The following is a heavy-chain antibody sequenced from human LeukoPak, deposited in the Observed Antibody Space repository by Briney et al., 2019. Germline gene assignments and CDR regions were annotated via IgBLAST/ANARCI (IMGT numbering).Heavy chain of an antibody. V-gene: IGHV7-4-1*02. CDR2: IDTTTGNP. CDR1: GYPFSAHF. D-gene: IGHD3-10*01. CDR3: VRGTPTPGMDY. J-gene: IGHJ4*02. Sequence: ASVTVSCTASGYPFSAHFLNWVRQAPGQGLEWMGNIDTTTGNPRYAQDFTGRFVFSLDTSVSTAYLQITSLKADDTAAYYCVRGTPTPGMDYWGQGTQVTVSS.